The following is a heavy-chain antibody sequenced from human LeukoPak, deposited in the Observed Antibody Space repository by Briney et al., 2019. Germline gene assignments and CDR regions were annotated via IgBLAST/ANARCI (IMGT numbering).Heavy chain of an antibody. V-gene: IGHV3-30*04. CDR1: GFTFSSYA. J-gene: IGHJ3*02. Sequence: GGSLRLSCAASGFTFSSYAMHWVRQAPGKGLEWVAVISYDGSNKYYADSVKGRFTISRDNSKNTLYLQMNSLRAEDTAVYYCARDSGLYGSGSYFAFDIWGQGTMVTVSS. CDR2: ISYDGSNK. D-gene: IGHD3-10*01. CDR3: ARDSGLYGSGSYFAFDI.